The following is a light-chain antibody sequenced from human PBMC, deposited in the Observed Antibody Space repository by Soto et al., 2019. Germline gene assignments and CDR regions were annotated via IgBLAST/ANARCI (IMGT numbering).Light chain of an antibody. CDR3: QVWDSSTRV. J-gene: IGLJ3*02. CDR2: RDS. Sequence: SYELTQPLSVSVALGQTARITCGGNNIGSKNVHWYQQKPGQAPVLVIYRDSNRPSGIPERFSGSNSGNTATLTISRAQAGXXADYYCQVWDSSTRVFGGGTKVTVL. V-gene: IGLV3-9*01. CDR1: NIGSKN.